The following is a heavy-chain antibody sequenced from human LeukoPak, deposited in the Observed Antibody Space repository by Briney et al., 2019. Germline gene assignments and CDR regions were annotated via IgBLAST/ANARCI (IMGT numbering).Heavy chain of an antibody. CDR1: RFTFSSYG. J-gene: IGHJ6*03. V-gene: IGHV3-23*01. CDR3: ARDIGPVATIFGVVINPYNYYMDV. CDR2: ISGSGGST. D-gene: IGHD3-3*01. Sequence: GGSLRLSCAASRFTFSSYGMSWVRQAPGKGLEWVSAISGSGGSTYYADSVKGRFTISRDNSKNTLYLQLNSLRAEDTAVYYCARDIGPVATIFGVVINPYNYYMDVWGKGTTVTVSS.